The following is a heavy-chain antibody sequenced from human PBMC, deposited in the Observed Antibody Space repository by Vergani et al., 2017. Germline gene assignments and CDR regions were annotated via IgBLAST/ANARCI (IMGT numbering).Heavy chain of an antibody. D-gene: IGHD3-16*01. J-gene: IGHJ4*02. CDR1: GGSVSSASYY. Sequence: QVQLQESGPGLVKPSETLSLTCTVSGGSVSSASYYWSWIRQPPGKGLEWIGYIYYSGSTNYNPSLKSQVTISVDTSKNKFSLKRSSVTAADTAVYYCARNLLGHPTDYWGQGTLVTVSS. CDR3: ARNLLGHPTDY. V-gene: IGHV4-61*01. CDR2: IYYSGST.